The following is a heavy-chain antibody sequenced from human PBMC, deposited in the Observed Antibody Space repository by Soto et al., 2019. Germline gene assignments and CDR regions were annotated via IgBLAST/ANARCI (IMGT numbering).Heavy chain of an antibody. V-gene: IGHV3-9*03. CDR2: INWNSGNT. Sequence: GGSLRLPCAPPGFNLDDFALHRGRPISGKGLEWVSGINWNSGNTPYADSVRGRFTISRDNSKSTLYLQMGSLRVEDMGVYYCAREAGSSGRAPYFDYWGLGALVTVSS. CDR3: AREAGSSGRAPYFDY. CDR1: GFNLDDFA. D-gene: IGHD6-19*01. J-gene: IGHJ4*02.